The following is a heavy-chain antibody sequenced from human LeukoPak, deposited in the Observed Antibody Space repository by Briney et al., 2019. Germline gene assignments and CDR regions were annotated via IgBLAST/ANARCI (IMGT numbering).Heavy chain of an antibody. Sequence: PPETLSLTCTVSGGSISSYYWSWTRQPPGKGLEWIAYIYYTGSTTYNPSLKSRVTISVDTSKNQFSLNLSSLTAADTAVYDCTTIAVAGDWFDPWGQGTLATVSS. J-gene: IGHJ5*02. V-gene: IGHV4-59*01. CDR3: TTIAVAGDWFDP. D-gene: IGHD6-19*01. CDR2: IYYTGST. CDR1: GGSISSYY.